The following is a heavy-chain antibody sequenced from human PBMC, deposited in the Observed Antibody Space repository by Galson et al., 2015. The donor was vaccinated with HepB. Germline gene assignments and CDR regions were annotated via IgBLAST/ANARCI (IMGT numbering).Heavy chain of an antibody. V-gene: IGHV3-73*01. D-gene: IGHD3-3*01. CDR1: GFTFSGSA. CDR3: TSLTYYDFWCGYSDAFDI. Sequence: SLRLSCAASGFTFSGSAMHWVRQASGKGLEWVGRIRSKANSYATAYAASVKGRFTISRDDSKNTAYLQMNSLKTEDTAVYYCTSLTYYDFWCGYSDAFDIWGQGTMVTASS. J-gene: IGHJ3*02. CDR2: IRSKANSYAT.